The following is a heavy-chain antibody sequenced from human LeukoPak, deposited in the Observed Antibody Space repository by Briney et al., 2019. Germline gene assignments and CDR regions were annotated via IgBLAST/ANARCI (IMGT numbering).Heavy chain of an antibody. CDR3: ARHTAARRGIDY. CDR1: GGSISSYY. CDR2: IYTSGGT. J-gene: IGHJ4*02. Sequence: PSETLSLTCTVSGGSISSYYWSWIRQPPGKGLEWIGYIYTSGGTNFNPSLKSRVTISVDTSKNQFSLKLSSVTAADTAVYYCARHTAARRGIDYWGQGTLVTVSS. V-gene: IGHV4-4*09. D-gene: IGHD6-6*01.